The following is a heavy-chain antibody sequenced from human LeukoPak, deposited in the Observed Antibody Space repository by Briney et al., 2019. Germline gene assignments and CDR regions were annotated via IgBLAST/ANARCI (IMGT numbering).Heavy chain of an antibody. J-gene: IGHJ4*02. D-gene: IGHD6-6*01. V-gene: IGHV4-59*01. CDR3: ARALPYSSSSIDY. Sequence: SETLSLTCAVYGGSFSGYYWSWIRQPPGKGLEWIGYIYYSGSTNYNPSLKSRVTISVDTSKNQFSLKLSSVTAADTAVYYCARALPYSSSSIDYWGQGTPVTVS. CDR1: GGSFSGYY. CDR2: IYYSGST.